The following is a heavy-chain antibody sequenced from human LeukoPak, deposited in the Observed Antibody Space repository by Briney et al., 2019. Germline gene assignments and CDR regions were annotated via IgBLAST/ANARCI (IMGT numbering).Heavy chain of an antibody. V-gene: IGHV1-2*02. CDR1: GYTFTGYY. J-gene: IGHJ4*02. CDR3: ARDNSFVSIAARNFDY. CDR2: INPNSGGT. Sequence: GASVKVSCKASGYTFTGYYMHWVRQAPGQGLEWMGWINPNSGGTNYAQKFQGRVTMTRDTSISTAYMELSRLRSDDTAVYYCARDNSFVSIAARNFDYWGQGTLVTVSS. D-gene: IGHD6-6*01.